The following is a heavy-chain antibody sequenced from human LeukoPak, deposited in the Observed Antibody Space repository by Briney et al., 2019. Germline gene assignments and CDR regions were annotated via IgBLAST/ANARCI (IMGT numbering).Heavy chain of an antibody. D-gene: IGHD2-21*02. CDR3: ARAWAACGGDCYSLFGFDY. V-gene: IGHV1-69*05. Sequence: SVKVSCKASGGTFSSYAISWVRQAPGQGLEWMGGIIPIFGTANYAQKFQGRVTITTDESTSTAYMELSSLRSEDSAVYYCARAWAACGGDCYSLFGFDYWGQGTLVTVSS. CDR1: GGTFSSYA. J-gene: IGHJ4*02. CDR2: IIPIFGTA.